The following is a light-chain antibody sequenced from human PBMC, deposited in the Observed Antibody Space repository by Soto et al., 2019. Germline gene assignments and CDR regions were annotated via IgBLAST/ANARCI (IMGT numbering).Light chain of an antibody. V-gene: IGKV1-5*01. CDR2: DAS. CDR3: KQYNSYSLT. J-gene: IGKJ1*01. CDR1: QSITTW. Sequence: DLQITQSPSALSAYPGQRVTMTCRSSQSITTWLAWYQQKPGKAPKLLISDASSLESGVPSRFSGSGSGTEFTLTISSLQTDDFAAYYCKQYNSYSLTFGKGTKVDIK.